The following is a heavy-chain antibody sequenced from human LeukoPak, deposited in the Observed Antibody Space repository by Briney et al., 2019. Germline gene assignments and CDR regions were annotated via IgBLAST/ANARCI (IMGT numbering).Heavy chain of an antibody. D-gene: IGHD3-10*01. Sequence: PSVKVSCKASGGTFSSYAISWVRQAPGQGHEWMGGIIPIFGTANYAQQFQGRVTITTDESTSTAYMELSSLRSEDTAVYYCASSPLSYYGSGSYYNVVDYWGQGTLVTVSS. CDR2: IIPIFGTA. J-gene: IGHJ4*02. CDR3: ASSPLSYYGSGSYYNVVDY. V-gene: IGHV1-69*05. CDR1: GGTFSSYA.